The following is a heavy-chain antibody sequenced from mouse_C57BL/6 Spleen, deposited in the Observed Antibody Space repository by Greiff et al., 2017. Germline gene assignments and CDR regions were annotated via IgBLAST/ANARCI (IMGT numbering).Heavy chain of an antibody. CDR3: ARGNYGNYLAWFAY. D-gene: IGHD2-1*01. J-gene: IGHJ3*01. CDR1: GYTFTSYW. V-gene: IGHV1-50*01. CDR2: IDPSDSYT. Sequence: QVQLQQPGAELVKPGASVKLSCKASGYTFTSYWMQWVKQRPGQGLEWIGEIDPSDSYTNYNQKFKGKATLTVDTSSSTAYMRLSSLTSEDSAVYYCARGNYGNYLAWFAYWGQGTLVTVSA.